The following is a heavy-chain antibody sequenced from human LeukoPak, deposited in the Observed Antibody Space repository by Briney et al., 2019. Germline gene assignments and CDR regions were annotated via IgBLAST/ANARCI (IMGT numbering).Heavy chain of an antibody. CDR2: ISSSGSTI. Sequence: PGGSLRLSCAASGFTFSSYEMNWVRQAPGKGLEWVSYISSSGSTIYHADSVKGRFTISRDNAKNSLYLQMNSLRAEDTAVYYCARGLFKGSASQRHIWGQGTLITVSS. D-gene: IGHD3-22*01. J-gene: IGHJ4*02. V-gene: IGHV3-48*03. CDR3: ARGLFKGSASQRHI. CDR1: GFTFSSYE.